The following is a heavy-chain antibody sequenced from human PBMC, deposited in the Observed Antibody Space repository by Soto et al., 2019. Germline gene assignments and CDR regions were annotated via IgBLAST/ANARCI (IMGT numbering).Heavy chain of an antibody. V-gene: IGHV3-72*01. Sequence: EVQVVESGGGLVQPGGSLRLSCAASGFSFSDHHMDWVRQAPGKGLEWVGRIRNKPNSDTTEYAASVKGRFTISRDDSKNSLYLQMNSLKTEDTAVYCCTPLGSGFHIWGQGPMVTVSS. CDR3: TPLGSGFHI. J-gene: IGHJ3*02. CDR1: GFSFSDHH. D-gene: IGHD2-15*01. CDR2: IRNKPNSDTT.